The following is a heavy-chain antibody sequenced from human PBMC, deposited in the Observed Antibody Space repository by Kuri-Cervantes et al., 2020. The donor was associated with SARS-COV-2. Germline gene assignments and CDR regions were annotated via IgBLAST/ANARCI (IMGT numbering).Heavy chain of an antibody. CDR1: GYTFTSYG. D-gene: IGHD5-18*01. CDR3: ASGDSGYSYGPFDY. J-gene: IGHJ4*02. CDR2: ISAYNGNT. V-gene: IGHV1-18*01. Sequence: ASVKVSCKASGYTFTSYGISWVRQAPGQGLEWMGWISAYNGNTNYAQKLQGRVTMTTDTSTSTAYMELRSLRSDDTAVYYCASGDSGYSYGPFDYWGQGTLVTVSS.